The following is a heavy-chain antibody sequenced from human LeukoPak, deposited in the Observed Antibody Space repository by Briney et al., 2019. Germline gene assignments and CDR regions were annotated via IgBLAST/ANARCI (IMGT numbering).Heavy chain of an antibody. CDR3: ARGKGSGWTFDY. CDR1: GGSFSGYY. Sequence: AETLSLTCAVYGGSFSGYYWTWIRQPPGKGLEWIGEINHSGSTNYNPSLKSRVTISVDTSKNQFSLKLSSVAAADTAVYYCARGKGSGWTFDYWGQGTLVTVSS. V-gene: IGHV4-34*01. CDR2: INHSGST. D-gene: IGHD6-19*01. J-gene: IGHJ4*02.